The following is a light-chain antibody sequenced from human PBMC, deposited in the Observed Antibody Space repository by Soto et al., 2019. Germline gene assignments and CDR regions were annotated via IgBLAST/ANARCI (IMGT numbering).Light chain of an antibody. CDR3: SSYTSSSTLV. CDR2: DVS. CDR1: SSDVGGYNY. Sequence: QSALTQPASVSGSPGQSITISCTGTSSDVGGYNYVSWYQQHPGKAPKLMIYDVSNRASGVSNRFSRSKSGNTASLTISGLQAEDEADYYCSSYTSSSTLVFGGGTKLTVL. V-gene: IGLV2-14*01. J-gene: IGLJ3*02.